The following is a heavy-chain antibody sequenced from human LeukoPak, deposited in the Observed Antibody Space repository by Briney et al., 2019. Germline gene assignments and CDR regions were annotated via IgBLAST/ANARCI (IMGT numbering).Heavy chain of an antibody. Sequence: SETLSLTCTVSSGSISSTTYYWAWIRQPPGKGLEWIGSIYYNGDTYYNPSLKSRVIISADTSKNQFSLKLTSVTAADTAVYYCANSNWFDPWGQGTLVTVSS. CDR2: IYYNGDT. J-gene: IGHJ5*02. V-gene: IGHV4-39*07. CDR3: ANSNWFDP. CDR1: SGSISSTTYY.